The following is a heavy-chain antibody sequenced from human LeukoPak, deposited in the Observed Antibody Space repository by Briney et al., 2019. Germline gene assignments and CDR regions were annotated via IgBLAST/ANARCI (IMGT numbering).Heavy chain of an antibody. V-gene: IGHV4-59*08. Sequence: PSETLSLTCTVSGGSINSYYWSWIRKPPGTGLEWIGYIYCSGSTNYNPSLNSRVTISVDTSKNQFSLKLSSVTAADTAVYYCARLWGQQLVVVYWGQGTLVTVSS. J-gene: IGHJ4*02. CDR1: GGSINSYY. CDR3: ARLWGQQLVVVY. CDR2: IYCSGST. D-gene: IGHD6-13*01.